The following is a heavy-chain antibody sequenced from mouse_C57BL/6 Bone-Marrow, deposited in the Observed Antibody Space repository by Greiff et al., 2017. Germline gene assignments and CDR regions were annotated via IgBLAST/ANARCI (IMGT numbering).Heavy chain of an antibody. J-gene: IGHJ1*03. CDR3: TTVDGYYWYFDV. CDR2: IDPENGDT. CDR1: GFNIKDDY. D-gene: IGHD2-3*01. Sequence: EVKLVESGAELVRPGASVKLSCTASGFNIKDDYMHWVKQRPEQGLEWIGWIDPENGDTEYASKFQGKATITADTSSNTAYLQLSSLTSEDTAVYYCTTVDGYYWYFDVWGTGTTVTVSS. V-gene: IGHV14-4*01.